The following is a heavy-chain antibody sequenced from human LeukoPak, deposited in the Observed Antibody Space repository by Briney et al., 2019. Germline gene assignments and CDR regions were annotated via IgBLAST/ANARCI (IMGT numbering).Heavy chain of an antibody. CDR1: GFTFSDYY. J-gene: IGHJ5*02. Sequence: LGGSLRLSCAASGFTFSDYYMSWIRQAPGKGLEWVSYISSSGSTIYYADSVKGRFTISRDNAKNSLYLQMNSLRAEDTAVYYCARHIVVVPAAMSPWGQGTLVTVSS. D-gene: IGHD2-2*01. CDR2: ISSSGSTI. V-gene: IGHV3-11*04. CDR3: ARHIVVVPAAMSP.